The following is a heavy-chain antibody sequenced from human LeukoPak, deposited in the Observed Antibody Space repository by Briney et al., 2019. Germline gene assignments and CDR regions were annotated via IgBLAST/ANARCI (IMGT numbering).Heavy chain of an antibody. V-gene: IGHV3-21*01. D-gene: IGHD1-26*01. CDR1: GFTFSSYS. J-gene: IGHJ4*02. CDR3: ARVPSAGATPSDDY. Sequence: GGSLRLSCAASGFTFSSYSMNWVRQAPGKGLEWVSSISSSSSYIYYADSVKGRFTISRDNAKNSLYLQVNSLRAEDTAVYYCARVPSAGATPSDDYWGQGTLVTVSS. CDR2: ISSSSSYI.